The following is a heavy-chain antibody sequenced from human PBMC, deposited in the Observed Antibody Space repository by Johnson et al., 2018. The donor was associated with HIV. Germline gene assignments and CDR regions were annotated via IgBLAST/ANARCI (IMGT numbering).Heavy chain of an antibody. J-gene: IGHJ3*02. D-gene: IGHD3-9*01. CDR2: ISYDGSNK. Sequence: VQLVESGGGVVQPGRSLRLSCAASGFTFSSYAMHWVRQAPGKGLEWVAVISYDGSNKYYADSVKGRFTISRDNSKNTLYLQMNSLRAEDTAVYYCAKGDILTGYSFDIWGQGTMVTVSS. CDR1: GFTFSSYA. V-gene: IGHV3-30*04. CDR3: AKGDILTGYSFDI.